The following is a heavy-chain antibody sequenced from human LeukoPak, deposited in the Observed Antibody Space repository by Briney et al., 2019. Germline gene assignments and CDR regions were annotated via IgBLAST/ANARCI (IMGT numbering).Heavy chain of an antibody. CDR2: INHSGST. D-gene: IGHD3-10*01. Sequence: SETLSLTCAVYGGSFSGYYWSWIRQPPGKGLECIGEINHSGSTNYNPSLKSRVTISVDTSKNQFSLKLSSVTAADTAVYYCARDYPGEFDAFDIWGQGTMVTVSS. CDR3: ARDYPGEFDAFDI. V-gene: IGHV4-34*01. CDR1: GGSFSGYY. J-gene: IGHJ3*02.